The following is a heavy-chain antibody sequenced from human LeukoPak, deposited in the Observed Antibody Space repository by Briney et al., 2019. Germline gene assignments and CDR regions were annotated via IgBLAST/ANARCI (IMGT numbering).Heavy chain of an antibody. CDR1: GFPFHNYW. V-gene: IGHV3-7*03. Sequence: GGSLRLSCAASGFPFHNYWMTWVRQAPGKGLEWVANIDQDETEKYYVDSVKGRFTISRDNAKNSLYLQMNSLRAGDTALYYCAGLGELLNYWGQGTLVTVSS. CDR2: IDQDETEK. J-gene: IGHJ4*02. CDR3: AGLGELLNY. D-gene: IGHD3-16*01.